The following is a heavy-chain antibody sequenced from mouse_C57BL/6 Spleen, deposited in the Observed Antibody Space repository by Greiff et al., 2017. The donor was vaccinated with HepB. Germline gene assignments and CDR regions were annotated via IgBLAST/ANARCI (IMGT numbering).Heavy chain of an antibody. CDR2: SRNKANDYTT. CDR3: ARDGNYDYYAMDY. J-gene: IGHJ4*01. Sequence: EVKVVESGGGLVQSGRSLRLSCATSGFTFSDFYMEWVRQAPGKGLEWIAASRNKANDYTTEYSASVKGRFIVSRDTSQSILYLQMNALRAEDTAIYYCARDGNYDYYAMDYWGQGTSVTVSS. CDR1: GFTFSDFY. D-gene: IGHD2-1*01. V-gene: IGHV7-1*01.